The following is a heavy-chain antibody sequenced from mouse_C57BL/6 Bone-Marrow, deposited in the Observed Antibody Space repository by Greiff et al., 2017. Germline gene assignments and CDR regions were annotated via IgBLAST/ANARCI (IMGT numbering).Heavy chain of an antibody. CDR3: ASAGWFAY. CDR1: GYTFTSYW. Sequence: VQLQQPGAELVKPGASVKLSCKASGYTFTSYWMHWVKQRPGRGLEWIGRIDPNSGGTKYNEKFKSKATLTVDKPSSTAYLQLSSLISEDSAVYYCASAGWFAYWGQGTLVTVSA. CDR2: IDPNSGGT. V-gene: IGHV1-72*01. J-gene: IGHJ3*01.